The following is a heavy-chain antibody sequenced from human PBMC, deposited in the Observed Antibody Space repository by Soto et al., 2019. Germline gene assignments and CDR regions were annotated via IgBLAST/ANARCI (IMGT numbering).Heavy chain of an antibody. D-gene: IGHD2-2*01. CDR2: ISGSGGST. Sequence: LRLSCAASGFTFSSYAMSWVRQAPGKGLEWVSAISGSGGSTYYADSVKGRFTISRDNSKNTLYLQMNSLRAEDTAVYYCAKSVVPAGYYYMDVWGKGTTVTVSS. V-gene: IGHV3-23*01. CDR1: GFTFSSYA. CDR3: AKSVVPAGYYYMDV. J-gene: IGHJ6*03.